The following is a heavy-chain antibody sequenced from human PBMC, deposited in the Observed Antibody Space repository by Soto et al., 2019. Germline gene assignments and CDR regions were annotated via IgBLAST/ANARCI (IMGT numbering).Heavy chain of an antibody. CDR2: IIPIFGTA. V-gene: IGHV1-69*01. CDR1: GGTFSSYA. CDR3: AGRGYGGYDSIYYYGMDV. Sequence: QVQLVQSGAEVKKPGSSVKVSCKASGGTFSSYAISWVRQAPGQGLEWMGGIIPIFGTANYAQKFQGRVTITADESTSTAYMELSSLRSEDTAVYYCAGRGYGGYDSIYYYGMDVWGQGTTVTVSS. J-gene: IGHJ6*02. D-gene: IGHD5-12*01.